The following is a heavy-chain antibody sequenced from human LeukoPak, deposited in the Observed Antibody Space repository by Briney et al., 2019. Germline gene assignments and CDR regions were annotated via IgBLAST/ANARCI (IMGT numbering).Heavy chain of an antibody. CDR3: ARWRVSQQQIYYYYYGMDV. CDR2: IIPIFGTA. V-gene: IGHV1-69*13. CDR1: GYTFTGYY. J-gene: IGHJ6*02. Sequence: GASVKVSCKASGYTFTGYYMHWVRQAPGQGLEWMGGIIPIFGTANYAQKFQGRVTITADESTSTAYMELSSLRSEDTAVYYCARWRVSQQQIYYYYYGMDVWGQGTTVTVSS. D-gene: IGHD6-13*01.